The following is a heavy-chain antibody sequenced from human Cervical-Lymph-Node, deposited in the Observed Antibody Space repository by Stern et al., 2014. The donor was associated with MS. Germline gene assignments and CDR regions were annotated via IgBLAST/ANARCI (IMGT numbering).Heavy chain of an antibody. CDR2: IIRPVDTA. D-gene: IGHD3-10*01. CDR3: ATGAGDNWFDP. V-gene: IGHV1-69*06. J-gene: IGHJ5*02. Sequence: VQLVESGADVKKPGSSVRVSCKASGDISWLRQAPGQGLEYMVGIIRPVDTAHYTQRFQGRLTIHADKSTNTAYMELSSLRSDDTAIYYCATGAGDNWFDPWGQGTLVSVSS. CDR1: GD.